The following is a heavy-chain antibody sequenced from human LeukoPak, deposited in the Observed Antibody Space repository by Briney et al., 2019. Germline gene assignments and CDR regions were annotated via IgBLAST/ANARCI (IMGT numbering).Heavy chain of an antibody. J-gene: IGHJ4*02. V-gene: IGHV3-23*01. CDR1: GLTFSSYA. Sequence: GGSLRLSCAASGLTFSSYAMSWVRQAPGKGLEWVSAISGSGGSTYYADSVMGRFTISRDNSKNTLYLQMNSLRAEDTAVYYCAKDRYGDYPTPFDYWGQGTLVTVSS. D-gene: IGHD4-17*01. CDR3: AKDRYGDYPTPFDY. CDR2: ISGSGGST.